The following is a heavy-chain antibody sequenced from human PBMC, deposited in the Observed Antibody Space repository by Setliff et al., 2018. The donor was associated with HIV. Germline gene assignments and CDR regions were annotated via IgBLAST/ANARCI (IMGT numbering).Heavy chain of an antibody. Sequence: PGKSLKISCHLSGYSFVDFWIGWVRQMPGKGLEWMGIIYPGDSDTRYSPSFQGQVTISADKSITTAYLQWSGLKASDTAMYYCARRRDDNYGSFDYWGQGTLVTVSS. CDR3: ARRRDDNYGSFDY. D-gene: IGHD5-18*01. CDR1: GYSFVDFW. V-gene: IGHV5-51*03. CDR2: IYPGDSDT. J-gene: IGHJ4*02.